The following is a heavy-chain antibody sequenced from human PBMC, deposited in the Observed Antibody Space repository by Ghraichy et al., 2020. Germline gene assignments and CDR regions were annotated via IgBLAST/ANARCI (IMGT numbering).Heavy chain of an antibody. D-gene: IGHD5-12*01. V-gene: IGHV3-30*18. CDR1: GFTFSSYG. CDR3: AKDHGVATIPYYYGMDV. Sequence: GGSLRLSCAASGFTFSSYGMHWVRQAPGKGLEWVAVISYDGSNKYYADSVKGRFTISRDNSKNTLYLQMNSLRAEDTAVYYCAKDHGVATIPYYYGMDVWGQGTTVTVSS. J-gene: IGHJ6*02. CDR2: ISYDGSNK.